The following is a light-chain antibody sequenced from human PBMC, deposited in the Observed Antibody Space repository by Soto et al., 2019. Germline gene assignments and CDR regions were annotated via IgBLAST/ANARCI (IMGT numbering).Light chain of an antibody. V-gene: IGKV1-39*01. CDR3: QPGYSTPVT. CDR2: GAS. Sequence: DIHMTQSPSSLSPSVGDRVTLTCRASQSISRHLNWYQQKAGRAPRLIIYGASNLQTGVPSRFSARGSGTEFTSTISSLLPDDVATYFCQPGYSTPVTFGQGT. J-gene: IGKJ5*01. CDR1: QSISRH.